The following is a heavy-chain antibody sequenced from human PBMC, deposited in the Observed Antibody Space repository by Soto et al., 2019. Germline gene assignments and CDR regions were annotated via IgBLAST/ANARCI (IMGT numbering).Heavy chain of an antibody. Sequence: ASVKVAGQGSGYTFTSYDIKWVRQATGQGLEWMGWMNPNSGNTGYAQKFQGRVTMTRNTSISTAYMELSSLRSEDTAVYYCARGGYYDFWRHTSYQHWGQGTLVTVSS. J-gene: IGHJ1*01. D-gene: IGHD3-3*01. CDR3: ARGGYYDFWRHTSYQH. CDR1: GYTFTSYD. CDR2: MNPNSGNT. V-gene: IGHV1-8*01.